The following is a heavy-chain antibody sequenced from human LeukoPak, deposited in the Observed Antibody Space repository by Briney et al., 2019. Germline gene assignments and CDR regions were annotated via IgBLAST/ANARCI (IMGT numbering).Heavy chain of an antibody. CDR1: GYTFTSYD. J-gene: IGHJ4*02. D-gene: IGHD4-17*01. V-gene: IGHV1-8*02. Sequence: ASVKVSCKASGYTFTSYDINWVRQATGQGLEWMGWMNPNSGNTGYAQKFQGRVTMTRDTSTSTVYMELSSLRSEDTAVYYCARAHTVTTSGGGGLRYYFDYWGQGTLVTVSS. CDR2: MNPNSGNT. CDR3: ARAHTVTTSGGGGLRYYFDY.